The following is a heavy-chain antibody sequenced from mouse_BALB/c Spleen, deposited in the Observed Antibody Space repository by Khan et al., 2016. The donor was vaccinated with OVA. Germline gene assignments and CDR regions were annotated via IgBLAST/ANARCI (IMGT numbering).Heavy chain of an antibody. D-gene: IGHD1-2*01. J-gene: IGHJ3*01. CDR1: GFSLTGFG. CDR3: ARELRLGGFAY. Sequence: QVQLKQSGPGLVAPSQSLSITCTVSGFSLTGFGINWVRQPPGKGLEWLGMIWGDGSTDYNSVLKSSLSISKDNSKSQVFLKMNSLQTDDTARYYCARELRLGGFAYWGQGTLVTVS. CDR2: IWGDGST. V-gene: IGHV2-6-7*01.